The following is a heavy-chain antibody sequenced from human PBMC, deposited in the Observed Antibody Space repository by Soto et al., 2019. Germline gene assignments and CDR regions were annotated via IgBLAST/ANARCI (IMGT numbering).Heavy chain of an antibody. V-gene: IGHV4-30-4*01. D-gene: IGHD3-3*01. J-gene: IGHJ4*02. CDR2: IYYSGST. CDR3: ARAGFYDFWSGPHYFDY. CDR1: GGSISSGDYY. Sequence: SETLSLTCTVSGGSISSGDYYWSWIRQPPGKGLEWIGYIYYSGSTYYNPSLKSRVTISVDTSKNQFSLKLSSVTAADTAVYYCARAGFYDFWSGPHYFDYWGQVTLVTVSS.